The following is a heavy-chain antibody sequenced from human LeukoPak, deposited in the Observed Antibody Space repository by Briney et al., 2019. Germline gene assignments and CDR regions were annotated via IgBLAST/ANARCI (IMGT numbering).Heavy chain of an antibody. CDR1: GGSISSYY. CDR3: ARHDNVPVIRHGFDH. D-gene: IGHD2-8*01. Sequence: SETLSLTCTVSGGSISSYYWSWIRQPPGKGLEWLGYIYSSGVTNYNPSLQSRVTISIDTSKNQFSLKVSSVTAADTAVYYCARHDNVPVIRHGFDHWGQGTLVTVSS. CDR2: IYSSGVT. J-gene: IGHJ4*02. V-gene: IGHV4-59*08.